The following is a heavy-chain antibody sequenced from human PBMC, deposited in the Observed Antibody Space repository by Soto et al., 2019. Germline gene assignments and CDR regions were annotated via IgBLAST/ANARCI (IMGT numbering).Heavy chain of an antibody. J-gene: IGHJ6*02. Sequence: ASVKVSCKASGYTFTSYGISWVRQAPGQGLEWMGWISAYNGNTNYAQKLQGRVTMTTDTSTSTAYMELRSLRSDDTAVYYCARDEWLRFDYYGMDVWGQGTTVTVS. V-gene: IGHV1-18*01. CDR2: ISAYNGNT. CDR1: GYTFTSYG. CDR3: ARDEWLRFDYYGMDV. D-gene: IGHD5-12*01.